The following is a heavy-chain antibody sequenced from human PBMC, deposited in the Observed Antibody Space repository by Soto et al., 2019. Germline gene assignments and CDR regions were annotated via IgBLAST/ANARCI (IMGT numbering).Heavy chain of an antibody. CDR2: IIPIFGTA. J-gene: IGHJ4*02. Sequence: QVQLVQSGAEVKKPGSSVKVSCKASGGTFSSYAISWVRQAPGQGLEWMGGIIPIFGTANYAQKFQGRVTIPADESTSTAYMELSSLRSEDTAVYYCAGVEQLVREMYYFDYWGQGTLVTVSS. CDR1: GGTFSSYA. V-gene: IGHV1-69*01. CDR3: AGVEQLVREMYYFDY. D-gene: IGHD6-6*01.